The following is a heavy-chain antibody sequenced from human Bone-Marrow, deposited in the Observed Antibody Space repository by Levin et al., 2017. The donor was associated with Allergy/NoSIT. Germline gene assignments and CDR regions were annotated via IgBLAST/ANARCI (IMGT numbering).Heavy chain of an antibody. J-gene: IGHJ5*02. CDR1: GGSIFSSGSY. D-gene: IGHD1-26*01. V-gene: IGHV4-39*07. Sequence: PSETLSLTCTVSGGSIFSSGSYWGRVRQPPGKGLEWIGSVVSSGSTFYNPSLMSRITISIDTSRSQFSLKVRSVTAADTAVYYCARDLGNWDIDHWGQGTLVTVSS. CDR3: ARDLGNWDIDH. CDR2: VVSSGST.